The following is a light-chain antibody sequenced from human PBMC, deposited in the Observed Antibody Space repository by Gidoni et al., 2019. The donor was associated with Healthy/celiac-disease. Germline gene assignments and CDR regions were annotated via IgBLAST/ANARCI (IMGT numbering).Light chain of an antibody. Sequence: ALTQPASVSGSPGQSITISCTGTSSDVGSYNLVSWYQQHPVKAPKLMIYEVSKRPSGVSNRFSGSKSGNTDSLTISVLQAEDEADYYCCSYAVSSVVFGGGTKLTVL. V-gene: IGLV2-23*02. CDR2: EVS. CDR3: CSYAVSSVV. J-gene: IGLJ2*01. CDR1: SSDVGSYNL.